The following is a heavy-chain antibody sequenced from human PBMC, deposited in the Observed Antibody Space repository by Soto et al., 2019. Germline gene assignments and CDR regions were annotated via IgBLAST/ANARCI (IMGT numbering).Heavy chain of an antibody. J-gene: IGHJ4*02. Sequence: LRLSCTASRFTFSNAWMSWVRQAPGKGLEWVGRIRSKTDGGTTNYGAPVKDRFTISRDDSENTLYLQMNSLKTEDSAVYYCTTETADYISMEPYWGQGTLVTVS. CDR1: RFTFSNAW. CDR2: IRSKTDGGTT. CDR3: TTETADYISMEPY. V-gene: IGHV3-15*01. D-gene: IGHD3-16*01.